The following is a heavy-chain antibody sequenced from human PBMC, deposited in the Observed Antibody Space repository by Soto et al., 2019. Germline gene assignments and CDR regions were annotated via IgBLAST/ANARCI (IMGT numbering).Heavy chain of an antibody. D-gene: IGHD6-19*01. J-gene: IGHJ6*02. CDR1: GFTFSNYY. CDR3: ARAEIGYRSGGGYYYGMDV. V-gene: IGHV3-11*06. CDR2: ISSSSRYT. Sequence: QVQLVESGGGLVKPGGSLRLSCAASGFTFSNYYMSWIRQAPGKGLEWVSYISSSSRYTNYADSVKGRFTISRDNAKNSLYLAMNSLRAEDTAVYYCARAEIGYRSGGGYYYGMDVWGRGTTVTFS.